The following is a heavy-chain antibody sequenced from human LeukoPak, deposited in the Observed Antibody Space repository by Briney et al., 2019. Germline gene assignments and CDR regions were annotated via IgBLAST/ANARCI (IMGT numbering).Heavy chain of an antibody. D-gene: IGHD3-22*01. CDR2: IRSSGSPI. V-gene: IGHV3-48*03. CDR1: AFTLSSYE. Sequence: PGGSLRLSCAASAFTLSSYEMNWVRQAPGKGLEWVSHIRSSGSPIYYADSVKGRFTISRDNAENSLYLQMNSLRAEDTAVYYCARSEVNTFDIWGQGTMVTVSS. CDR3: ARSEVNTFDI. J-gene: IGHJ3*02.